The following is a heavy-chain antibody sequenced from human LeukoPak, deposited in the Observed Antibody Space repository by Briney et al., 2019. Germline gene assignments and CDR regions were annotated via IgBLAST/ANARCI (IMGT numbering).Heavy chain of an antibody. J-gene: IGHJ5*02. D-gene: IGHD2-15*01. V-gene: IGHV4-59*08. CDR3: AGQPLYSDEYT. CDR2: IYYSGKT. Sequence: PSETLSLTCSVSAGSISSYYWSWIRQPPGKRVEWIGYIYYSGKTKYNPSLKSRVTISLNTPKNHFSLSLRSVTAADPAVYYCAGQPLYSDEYTWGQGTLVRVSS. CDR1: AGSISSYY.